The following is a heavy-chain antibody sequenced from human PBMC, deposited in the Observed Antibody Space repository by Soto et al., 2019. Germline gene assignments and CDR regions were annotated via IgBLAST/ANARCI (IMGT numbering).Heavy chain of an antibody. D-gene: IGHD3-22*01. J-gene: IGHJ4*02. Sequence: ETLSLTCTVSGGSISSYYWSWIRQPPGKGLEWIGYIYYSGSTNYNPSLKSRVTISVDTSKNQFSLKLSSVTAADTAVYYCAREGIYYDSSGYDHAPDYWGQGTLVTVSS. CDR2: IYYSGST. CDR1: GGSISSYY. CDR3: AREGIYYDSSGYDHAPDY. V-gene: IGHV4-59*01.